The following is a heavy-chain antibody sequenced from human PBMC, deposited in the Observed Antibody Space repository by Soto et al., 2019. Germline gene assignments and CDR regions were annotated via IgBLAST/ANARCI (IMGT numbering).Heavy chain of an antibody. CDR1: GFTVSSNY. CDR3: ASLYMVRGVISDY. D-gene: IGHD3-10*01. V-gene: IGHV3-53*01. Sequence: GGSLRLSCAASGFTVSSNYMSRVRQAPGKGLEWVSVIYSGGSTYYADSVKGRFTISRDNSKNTLYLQMNSLRAEDTAVYYCASLYMVRGVISDYWGQGTLVTVSS. CDR2: IYSGGST. J-gene: IGHJ4*02.